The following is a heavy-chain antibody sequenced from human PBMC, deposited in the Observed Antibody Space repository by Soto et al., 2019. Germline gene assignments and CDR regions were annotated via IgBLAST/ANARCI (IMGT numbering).Heavy chain of an antibody. CDR2: SVVGSGNT. J-gene: IGHJ5*02. CDR1: GFTFTSSA. CDR3: GADRATPAYLPGDNWFDP. V-gene: IGHV1-58*02. Sequence: QMQLVQSGPEVKKPGTSVRVSCKASGFTFTSSAMHWVRQARGQRLEWIGWSVVGSGNTNYAQKIQDRVTITRDMSTSTAYVELSSLRSEDTAVYYCGADRATPAYLPGDNWFDPWGQGTLVTVSS. D-gene: IGHD2-2*01.